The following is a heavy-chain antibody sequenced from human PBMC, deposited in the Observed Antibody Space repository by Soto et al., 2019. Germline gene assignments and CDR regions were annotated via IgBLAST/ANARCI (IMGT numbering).Heavy chain of an antibody. CDR3: ARDNGMAGSFDP. Sequence: EMQLVESGGGLVQPGESLRLSCAASGLTFSAYSMNWVRQAPGKGLEWISYITGSSATIYYADSVKGRFTISRDNAKNSLYLQMNSLRDEDTAIYFCARDNGMAGSFDPWGQGTLVTVSS. CDR2: ITGSSATI. J-gene: IGHJ5*02. CDR1: GLTFSAYS. D-gene: IGHD2-8*01. V-gene: IGHV3-48*02.